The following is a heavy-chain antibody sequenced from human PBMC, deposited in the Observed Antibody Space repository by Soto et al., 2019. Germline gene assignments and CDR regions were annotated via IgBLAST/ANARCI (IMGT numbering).Heavy chain of an antibody. V-gene: IGHV4-59*01. Sequence: PSETLSLTCTVSGGSISTYYWNWIRQPPGKGLEWIGYIYHSGGVTYNPSLKSRVTISVDTSKNQFSLKLSSVTAADTAVYYCAGDNASGSYCDYWGQGTLVTVSS. CDR3: AGDNASGSYCDY. D-gene: IGHD1-26*01. CDR2: IYHSGGV. CDR1: GGSISTYY. J-gene: IGHJ4*02.